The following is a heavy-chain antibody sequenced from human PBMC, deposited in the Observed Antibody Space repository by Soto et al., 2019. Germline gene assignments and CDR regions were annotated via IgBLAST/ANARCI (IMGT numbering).Heavy chain of an antibody. CDR3: ARLAVAGTTDGY. CDR2: IIPIFGTA. Sequence: EASVKVSCKASGGTFSSYAISWVRQAPGQGLEWMGGIIPIFGTANYAQKFQGRVTITADESTSTAYMELSSLRSEDTAVYYCARLAVAGTTDGYWGQGTLVTVSS. V-gene: IGHV1-69*13. D-gene: IGHD6-19*01. CDR1: GGTFSSYA. J-gene: IGHJ4*02.